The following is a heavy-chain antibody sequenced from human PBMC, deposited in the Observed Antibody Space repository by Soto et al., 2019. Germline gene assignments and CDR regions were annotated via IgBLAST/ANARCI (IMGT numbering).Heavy chain of an antibody. Sequence: EVQLVESGGGLAQPGGSLRLSCVTSGFTVSGHDMHWVRQAPGKSLEWVSAFGADDVTHYAASVEGRFAISRDNRRNTLYLQMYNLRVGDTAVYFCAKRGFRGMIAAVDAWGRGTTVIV. CDR1: GFTVSGHD. V-gene: IGHV3-13*04. CDR3: AKRGFRGMIAAVDA. CDR2: FGADDVT. D-gene: IGHD3-16*02. J-gene: IGHJ6*02.